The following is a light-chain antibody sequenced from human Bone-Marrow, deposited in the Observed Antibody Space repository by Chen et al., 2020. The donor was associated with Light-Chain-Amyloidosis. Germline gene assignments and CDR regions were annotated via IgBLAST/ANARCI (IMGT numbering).Light chain of an antibody. V-gene: IGKV1-5*03. CDR3: HQYYRYLT. J-gene: IGKJ4*01. CDR1: QNIINT. Sequence: IQMTQSSSTLSASVGDRVTITCRASQNIINTLAWYQQKPGEAPKLLIYMASTLESGVPSRFSGSGSGTEFTLTISSLQPDDFATYYCHQYYRYLTFGGGTKVEIK. CDR2: MAS.